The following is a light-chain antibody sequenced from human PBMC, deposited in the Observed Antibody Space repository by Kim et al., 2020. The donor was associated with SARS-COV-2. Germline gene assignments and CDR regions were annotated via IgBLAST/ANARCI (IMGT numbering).Light chain of an antibody. CDR2: GAS. Sequence: EIVMTQSPASLSVSPGERATLSCRASQSVSSNLAWYQQKPGQAPRLLIYGASTRATGIPVTFSGSGSGTEFTLTISSLQSEDFAVYYCQQYNNWPLTFGGGTKLEI. J-gene: IGKJ4*01. V-gene: IGKV3-15*01. CDR1: QSVSSN. CDR3: QQYNNWPLT.